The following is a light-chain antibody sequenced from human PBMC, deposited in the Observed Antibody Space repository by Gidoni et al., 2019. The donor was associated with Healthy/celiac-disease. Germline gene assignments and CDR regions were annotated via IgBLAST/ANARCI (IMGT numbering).Light chain of an antibody. CDR2: GAS. J-gene: IGKJ1*01. CDR3: QQYNNWPPT. CDR1: QSVSSN. Sequence: EIVMTQSPATLSVSPGERATLSSRASQSVSSNLAWYQQKPGQAPRLLIYGASTRATGIPARFSGSGSGTEFTLTISSLQSEDFAVYYCQQYNNWPPTFGQXTKVEIK. V-gene: IGKV3-15*01.